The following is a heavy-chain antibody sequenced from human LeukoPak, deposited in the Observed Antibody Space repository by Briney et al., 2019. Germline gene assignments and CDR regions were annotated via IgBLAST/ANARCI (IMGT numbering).Heavy chain of an antibody. CDR1: GFTFSRYW. CDR3: ARDRDYAFDY. Sequence: GGSLRLSCAASGFTFSRYWMTWVRQAPGKGLAWVANIKQDGSAKYYMDSVKGRFTISRDNAKNSLYLQMNSLGVEDTAVYYCARDRDYAFDYWGQGTLVTVSS. D-gene: IGHD4-17*01. CDR2: IKQDGSAK. J-gene: IGHJ4*02. V-gene: IGHV3-7*01.